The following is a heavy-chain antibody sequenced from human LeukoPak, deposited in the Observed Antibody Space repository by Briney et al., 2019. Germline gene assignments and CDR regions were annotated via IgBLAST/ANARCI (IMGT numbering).Heavy chain of an antibody. CDR1: GYTFTTYG. D-gene: IGHD6-13*01. CDR2: ISTYSGNT. Sequence: GASVKVSCKASGYTFTTYGISWVRQAPGQGPEWMGWISTYSGNTHYAQELQGRVTLTTDTSTSTAYMDLRSLRSDDTAVYYCARDGRGHWDTRIWYLGNCFDPRGQGTLVTVSS. V-gene: IGHV1-18*01. J-gene: IGHJ5*02. CDR3: ARDGRGHWDTRIWYLGNCFDP.